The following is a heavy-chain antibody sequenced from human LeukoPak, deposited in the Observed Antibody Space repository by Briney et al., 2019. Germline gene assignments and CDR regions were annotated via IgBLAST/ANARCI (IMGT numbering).Heavy chain of an antibody. CDR3: ARRRYYDSTGYLD. CDR1: GGSISSSSYY. D-gene: IGHD3-22*01. V-gene: IGHV4-39*01. J-gene: IGHJ1*01. CDR2: IYYSGRT. Sequence: SETLSLTCTVSGGSISSSSYYWGWIRQPPGKGLEWIGSIYYSGRTYYNPPLKSRVTISIDTSKNQFSLNLSSVTAADTAVYYCARRRYYDSTGYLDWGQGTLVTVSS.